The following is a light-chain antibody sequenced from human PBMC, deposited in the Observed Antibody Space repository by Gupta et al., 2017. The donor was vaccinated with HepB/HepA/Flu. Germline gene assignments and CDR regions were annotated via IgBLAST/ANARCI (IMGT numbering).Light chain of an antibody. V-gene: IGKV1-39*01. Sequence: DIQMTQFPSSLSAPVGDRVTITCRASQTISTYLNWYQQKPGKAPRLLIYHASNLQSGVPSRFSGSGSGTEFTLSISSLQREDLATYYCLQAYATPTFGQGTKVEI. CDR2: HAS. J-gene: IGKJ1*01. CDR1: QTISTY. CDR3: LQAYATPT.